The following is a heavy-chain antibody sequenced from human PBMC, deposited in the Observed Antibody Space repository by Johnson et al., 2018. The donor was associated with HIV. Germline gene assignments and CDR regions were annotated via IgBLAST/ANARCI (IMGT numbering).Heavy chain of an antibody. CDR1: GFTFSTYA. CDR2: VSSNGGKT. CDR3: ARARYTSDWYLYDAFDL. J-gene: IGHJ3*01. V-gene: IGHV3-64*01. Sequence: VQLVESGGGLVQPGGSLRLYCADSGFTFSTYAMHWVRQAPGKGLDYVSGVSSNGGKTYYANSVKGRFTISRDNSKNTLYLQMGSLRTEDMAVYHCARARYTSDWYLYDAFDLWGQGTMVTVSS. D-gene: IGHD6-13*01.